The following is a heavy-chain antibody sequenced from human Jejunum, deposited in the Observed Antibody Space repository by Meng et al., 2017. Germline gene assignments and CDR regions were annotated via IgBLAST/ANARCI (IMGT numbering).Heavy chain of an antibody. CDR1: GGSSSGFY. J-gene: IGHJ4*02. D-gene: IGHD1-14*01. Sequence: QVQPQQWGEGLLKPSETLSLTCAVDGGSSSGFYLSWIRQPPGKGLEWIGEIHPSGSTDYNPSLKSRLTISLDTSKNQFSLSLNSATAADTGIYYCTRGTDRAKSGDYWGQGTLVTVSS. V-gene: IGHV4-34*01. CDR3: TRGTDRAKSGDY. CDR2: IHPSGST.